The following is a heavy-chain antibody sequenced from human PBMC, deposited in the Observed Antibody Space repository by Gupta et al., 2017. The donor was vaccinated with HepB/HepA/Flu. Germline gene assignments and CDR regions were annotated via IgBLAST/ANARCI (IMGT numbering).Heavy chain of an antibody. CDR1: GYTFTSYP. Sequence: QVRFVQSGAAATTPGASVKVSCETSGYTFTSYPVAWVRQAPGQGLEWMGWVSAYSGNTKFAQKFQDRLIMTADTSSNTAYMELRNLTSDDAAVYYCARGGGADFVYWGQGTLVTVSS. D-gene: IGHD2-21*01. CDR2: VSAYSGNT. V-gene: IGHV1-18*01. CDR3: ARGGGADFVY. J-gene: IGHJ4*02.